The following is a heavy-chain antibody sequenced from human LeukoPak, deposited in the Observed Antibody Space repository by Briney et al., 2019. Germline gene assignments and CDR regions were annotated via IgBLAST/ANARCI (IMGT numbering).Heavy chain of an antibody. D-gene: IGHD3-3*02. V-gene: IGHV3-30*02. CDR2: IRYDGSNK. Sequence: GGSLRLSCAASGFTFSSYGMHWVRQAPGKGLEWVAFIRYDGSNKYYADSVEGRFTISRDNSKNTLYLQMKSLRAEDTAVYYCARDLHPRLAGFFDYWGQGTLVTVSS. J-gene: IGHJ4*02. CDR3: ARDLHPRLAGFFDY. CDR1: GFTFSSYG.